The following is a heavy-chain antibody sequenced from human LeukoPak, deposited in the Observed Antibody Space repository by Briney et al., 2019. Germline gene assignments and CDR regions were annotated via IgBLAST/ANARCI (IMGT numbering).Heavy chain of an antibody. D-gene: IGHD3-10*01. Sequence: GGSLRLSCAASGFTFSSYSMNWVRQAPGKGLEWVSSIRSSSSYIYYADSVKGRFTISRDNAKNSLYLQMNSLRAEDTAVYYCARDNHPIYYYGSGSYPPDYWGQGTLVTVSS. CDR2: IRSSSSYI. V-gene: IGHV3-21*01. CDR1: GFTFSSYS. CDR3: ARDNHPIYYYGSGSYPPDY. J-gene: IGHJ4*02.